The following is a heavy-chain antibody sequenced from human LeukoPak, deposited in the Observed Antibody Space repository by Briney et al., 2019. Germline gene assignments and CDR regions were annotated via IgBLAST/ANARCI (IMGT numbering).Heavy chain of an antibody. D-gene: IGHD6-6*01. Sequence: SETLSLTCTVSGGSISSSSYYWGWIRQPPGKGLEWIGSIYYSGSTYYNPSLKSRVTISVDTSKNQFSLKLSSVTAADTAVYYCARAEYSSSSDYFDYWGQGTLVTVSS. J-gene: IGHJ4*02. CDR2: IYYSGST. V-gene: IGHV4-39*07. CDR3: ARAEYSSSSDYFDY. CDR1: GGSISSSSYY.